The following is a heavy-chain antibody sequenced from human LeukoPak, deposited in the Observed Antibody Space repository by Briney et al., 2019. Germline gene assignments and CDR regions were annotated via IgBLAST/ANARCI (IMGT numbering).Heavy chain of an antibody. CDR3: ARAGGLGDSYGYWGGEFDY. CDR2: INPNSGGT. CDR1: GYTFTGYY. J-gene: IGHJ4*02. V-gene: IGHV1-2*02. D-gene: IGHD5-18*01. Sequence: GASVKVSCKASGYTFTGYYMHWVRQAPGQGLEWMGWINPNSGGTNYAQKFQGRVTMTRDTSISTAYMELSRLRSEDTAVYYCARAGGLGDSYGYWGGEFDYWGQGTLVTVSS.